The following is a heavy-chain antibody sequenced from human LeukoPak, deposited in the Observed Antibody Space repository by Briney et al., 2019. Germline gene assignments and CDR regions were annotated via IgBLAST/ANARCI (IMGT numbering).Heavy chain of an antibody. D-gene: IGHD5-12*01. V-gene: IGHV1-46*01. CDR1: GYTFTSYY. CDR2: INPSGGST. J-gene: IGHJ4*02. CDR3: ARGSVLSGYSGYGYAVDY. Sequence: ASVKVSCKASGYTFTSYYMHWVRQAPGQGLEWMGIINPSGGSTSYAQKFQGRVTMTRDMSTSTVYMELSSLRSEDTAVYYCARGSVLSGYSGYGYAVDYWGQGALVTVSS.